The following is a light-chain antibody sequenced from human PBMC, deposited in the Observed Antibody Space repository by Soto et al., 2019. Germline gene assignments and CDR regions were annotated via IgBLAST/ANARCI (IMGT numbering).Light chain of an antibody. CDR1: SSDVGGYNL. V-gene: IGLV2-8*01. J-gene: IGLJ2*01. Sequence: QSALTQPPSASGSPGQSVTISCAGTSSDVGGYNLVSWYQQHPGKAPKLMIYEVIKRPSGVPDRFSGSKSGNTASLTVSGVHAEDEADYYCSSSSAGDSSLVFGGGTKLTVL. CDR3: SSSSAGDSSLV. CDR2: EVI.